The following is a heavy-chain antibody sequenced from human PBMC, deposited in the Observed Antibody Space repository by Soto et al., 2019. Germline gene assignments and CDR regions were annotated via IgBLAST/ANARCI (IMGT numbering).Heavy chain of an antibody. Sequence: EVQLVESGGGLVQPGGSLRLSCADSGFTSSSYWLHWVRQAPGKGLVWVSRISNDGSSTNYADSVKGRFTISRDNAKNTVYLQMNSLRAEDTAVYYCARATYYYDRSDHFSADAFDIWGQGTMVTVS. CDR1: GFTSSSYW. CDR3: ARATYYYDRSDHFSADAFDI. CDR2: ISNDGSST. J-gene: IGHJ3*02. D-gene: IGHD3-22*01. V-gene: IGHV3-74*01.